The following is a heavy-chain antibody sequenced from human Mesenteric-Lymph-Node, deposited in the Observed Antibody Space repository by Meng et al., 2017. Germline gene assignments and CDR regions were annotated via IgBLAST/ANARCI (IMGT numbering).Heavy chain of an antibody. D-gene: IGHD3-22*01. CDR2: IKQDGSEK. J-gene: IGHJ6*02. CDR3: AREGGGTMIVVFGYYGMDV. Sequence: GESLKISCAASGFTFDDYAMHWVRQAPGKGLEWVANIKQDGSEKYYVDSVKGRFTISRDNAKNSLYLQMNSLRAEDTAVYYCAREGGGTMIVVFGYYGMDVWGQGTTVTVSS. V-gene: IGHV3-7*01. CDR1: GFTFDDYA.